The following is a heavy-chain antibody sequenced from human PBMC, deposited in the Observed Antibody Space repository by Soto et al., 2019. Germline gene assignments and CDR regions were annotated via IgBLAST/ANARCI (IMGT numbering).Heavy chain of an antibody. Sequence: QVQLLESGPGLVKPSQTLSLTCSVSGDSISNLDYFWAWIRQPPGQALEYIGYIYKSATTYYNPSFERRLALSVDKSKIQFSLTVTSVTAADTAVYFCARGRYCLTGSCFPNWFDSWGQGALVTVSS. V-gene: IGHV4-30-4*01. CDR2: IYKSATT. D-gene: IGHD2-15*01. CDR1: GDSISNLDYF. CDR3: ARGRYCLTGSCFPNWFDS. J-gene: IGHJ5*01.